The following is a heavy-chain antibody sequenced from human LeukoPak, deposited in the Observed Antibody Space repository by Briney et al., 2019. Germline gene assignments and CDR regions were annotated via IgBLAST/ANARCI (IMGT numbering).Heavy chain of an antibody. CDR1: GFTFSDYY. J-gene: IGHJ4*02. V-gene: IGHV3-11*04. Sequence: GGSLRLYCAASGFTFSDYYMSWIRQGPGKGLEWVSYISSSGSTIYYADSVKGRFTISRDNAKNSLYLQMNSLRAEDTAVYYCVTGFSYYYDSSGYSGYCGQGTLVTVSS. D-gene: IGHD3-22*01. CDR3: VTGFSYYYDSSGYSGY. CDR2: ISSSGSTI.